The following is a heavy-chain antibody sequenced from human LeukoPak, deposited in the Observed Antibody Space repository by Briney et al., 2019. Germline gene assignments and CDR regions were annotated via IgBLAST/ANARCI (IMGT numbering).Heavy chain of an antibody. CDR1: GDSVSSHY. D-gene: IGHD4-11*01. CDR2: VYYTGTS. J-gene: IGHJ4*02. CDR3: ARYSNHVDYFDS. Sequence: SETLSLTCTVSGDSVSSHYWGWIRQPPGKGLEWIAYVYYTGTSNYNPSLKSRGTISIDTSKNQFSLKLISVTAADTAVYYCARYSNHVDYFDSWGQGTLVTVSS. V-gene: IGHV4-59*02.